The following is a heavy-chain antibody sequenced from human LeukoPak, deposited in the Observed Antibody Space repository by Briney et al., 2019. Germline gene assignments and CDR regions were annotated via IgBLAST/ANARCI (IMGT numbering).Heavy chain of an antibody. J-gene: IGHJ4*02. V-gene: IGHV3-7*01. Sequence: GGSLRLSCAASGFTFSSYWMSWVRQAPGKGLEWVANIKQDGSEKYYVDSVKGRFTISRDHAKNSLYLQMNSLRAEDTAVYYCGRDPPPDYDILTGYSDYWGQGTLVTVSS. D-gene: IGHD3-9*01. CDR2: IKQDGSEK. CDR1: GFTFSSYW. CDR3: GRDPPPDYDILTGYSDY.